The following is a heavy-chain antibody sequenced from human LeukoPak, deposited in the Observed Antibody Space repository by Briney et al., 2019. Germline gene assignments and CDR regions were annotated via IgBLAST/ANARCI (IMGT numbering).Heavy chain of an antibody. CDR1: GFIFNGYV. CDR3: ARDYGYDPYDAFDI. V-gene: IGHV3-30-3*01. CDR2: ISNDGNNK. J-gene: IGHJ3*02. D-gene: IGHD5-12*01. Sequence: HPGGSLRLSCAASGFIFNGYVIHWVRQAPGKGLEWVAVISNDGNNKYYPDSVKGRFTISRDDSKNTVYLQMNSLRAEDTAVYFCARDYGYDPYDAFDIWGQGTMVTVSS.